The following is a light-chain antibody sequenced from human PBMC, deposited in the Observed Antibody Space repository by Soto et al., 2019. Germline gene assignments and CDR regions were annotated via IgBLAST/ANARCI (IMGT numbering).Light chain of an antibody. Sequence: EIVLTQSPGTLSLSAGERATLSCRASQGVSSYLAWYQQKPGQAPRLLIYDASSRATGIPDRFSGSGSGTDFTLTIRRLEPEDFAVYYCQQYGSSYPWTFGQGTKVDIK. J-gene: IGKJ1*01. V-gene: IGKV3-20*01. CDR1: QGVSSY. CDR3: QQYGSSYPWT. CDR2: DAS.